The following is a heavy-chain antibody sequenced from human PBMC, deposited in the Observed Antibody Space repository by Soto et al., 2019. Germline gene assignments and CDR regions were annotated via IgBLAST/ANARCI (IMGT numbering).Heavy chain of an antibody. CDR3: AKAYPGSFLLPFAY. Sequence: GRSLRLSCEASGYTCNSYAMSWVRQAPGKGLEWVSAISGSGGSTYYADSVKGRFTISRDNSKNTLYLQMNSLRAEDTAVYYYAKAYPGSFLLPFAYSGQGTLITVS. CDR2: ISGSGGST. CDR1: GYTCNSYA. D-gene: IGHD3-10*01. V-gene: IGHV3-23*01. J-gene: IGHJ4*02.